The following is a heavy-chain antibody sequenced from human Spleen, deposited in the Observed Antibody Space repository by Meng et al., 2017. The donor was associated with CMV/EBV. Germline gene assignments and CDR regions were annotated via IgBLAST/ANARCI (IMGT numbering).Heavy chain of an antibody. CDR2: FDPEDGET. CDR1: GYSLTELS. CDR3: ARGGAVVVPAKWT. J-gene: IGHJ5*02. D-gene: IGHD2-2*01. Sequence: ASVKVSCKVSGYSLTELSMQWVRQAPGKGLEWMGGFDPEDGETIYAQKFQGRVTMTEDTSTNTAYMELSSLRSEDTAVYYCARGGAVVVPAKWTWGQGTLVTVSS. V-gene: IGHV1-24*01.